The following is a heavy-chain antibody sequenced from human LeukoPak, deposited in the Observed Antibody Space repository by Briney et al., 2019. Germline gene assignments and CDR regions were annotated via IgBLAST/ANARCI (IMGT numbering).Heavy chain of an antibody. CDR2: INHSGST. V-gene: IGHV4-34*01. CDR1: GGSFSGYY. CDR3: ARLPLWFGEFGFDY. D-gene: IGHD3-10*01. Sequence: SETLCLTCAVYGGSFSGYYLSWIRQPPGKGLEWMGEINHSGSTNYNPALKSRVSISVDTSKNQFSLKLSSVTAADTAVYYRARLPLWFGEFGFDYWGQGTLVTVSS. J-gene: IGHJ4*02.